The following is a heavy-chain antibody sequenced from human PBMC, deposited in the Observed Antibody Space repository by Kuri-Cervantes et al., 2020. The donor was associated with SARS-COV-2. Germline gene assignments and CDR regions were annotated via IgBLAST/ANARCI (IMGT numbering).Heavy chain of an antibody. D-gene: IGHD3-9*01. CDR1: GGSISSHY. CDR2: IYYSGST. V-gene: IGHV4-59*11. J-gene: IGHJ6*04. CDR3: ARAYGFLRYIYYMDV. Sequence: SETLSLTCTVSGGSISSHYWSWIRQLPGKGLEWIGYIYYSGSTNYNPSLMGRVIISVDTSNSQFSLRLTSVTAADTAVYHCARAYGFLRYIYYMDVWGKGTTVTVSS.